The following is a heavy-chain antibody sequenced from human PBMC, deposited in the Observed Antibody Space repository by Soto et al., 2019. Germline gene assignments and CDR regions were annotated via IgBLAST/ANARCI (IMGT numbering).Heavy chain of an antibody. J-gene: IGHJ6*02. CDR3: ARFVRSCSATTCSTRADV. V-gene: IGHV4-61*01. CDR1: GGFVNSDTHS. Sequence: LSLTCTVSGGFVNSDTHSWSWIRQTPGKRLEWIGFIYSGGSTKNPSLRSRVTMSVDTSKNQFSLKLRSVIVADTAVYHCARFVRSCSATTCSTRADVWGQGITVTVSS. CDR2: IYSGGST. D-gene: IGHD2-2*02.